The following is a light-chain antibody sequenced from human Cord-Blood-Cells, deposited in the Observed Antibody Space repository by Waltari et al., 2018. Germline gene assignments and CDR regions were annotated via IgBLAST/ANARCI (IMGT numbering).Light chain of an antibody. CDR2: AAS. V-gene: IGKV1-39*01. Sequence: DIQMTQSPSSLSASVGDRVHITCRASQSISSYLNWYQQKPGKALKLLIYAASSLQSGVPSRFSGSGSGTDFTLTISSLQPEDFATYYCQQSYSTPMYTFGQGTKLEIK. J-gene: IGKJ2*01. CDR1: QSISSY. CDR3: QQSYSTPMYT.